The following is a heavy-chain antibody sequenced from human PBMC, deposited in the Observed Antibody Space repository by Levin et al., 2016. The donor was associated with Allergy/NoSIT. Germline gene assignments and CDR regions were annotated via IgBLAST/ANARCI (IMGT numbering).Heavy chain of an antibody. CDR2: FYKGDTT. CDR3: ARLNYYYMDI. V-gene: IGHV3-53*01. CDR1: GFPVSGND. J-gene: IGHJ6*03. Sequence: GESLKISCVSFGFPVSGNDMSWVRQAPGKGLEWLSVFYKGDTTSHADSVKGRFTVPRDNSKNTVYLQMNSLRVEDTAVYFCARLNYYYMDIWGKGTTVTVSS.